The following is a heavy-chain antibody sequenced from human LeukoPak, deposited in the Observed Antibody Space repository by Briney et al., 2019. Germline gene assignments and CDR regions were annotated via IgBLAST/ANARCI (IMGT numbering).Heavy chain of an antibody. CDR2: IYYSGST. CDR3: ARSYYDFWSGYLNFQH. V-gene: IGHV4-59*01. Sequence: SETLSLTCTVSGGSISSYYWSWIRQPPGKGLEWIGHIYYSGSTNYNPSLKSRVTISVDTSKNQFSLKLSSVTAADTAVYYCARSYYDFWSGYLNFQHWGQGTLVTVSS. D-gene: IGHD3-3*01. CDR1: GGSISSYY. J-gene: IGHJ1*01.